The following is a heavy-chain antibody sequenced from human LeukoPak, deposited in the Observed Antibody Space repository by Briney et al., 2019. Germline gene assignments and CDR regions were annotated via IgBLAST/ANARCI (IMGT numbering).Heavy chain of an antibody. CDR3: ARKNVAGTDYYYGMDV. J-gene: IGHJ6*02. Sequence: GGSLRLSCAASGFTFSSYSMNWVRQAPGKGLEWVSYISSSSSTIYYADSVKGRFTISRDNAKNSLYLQMNSLRAEDTAVYYCARKNVAGTDYYYGMDVWGQGTTVTVSS. CDR1: GFTFSSYS. V-gene: IGHV3-48*01. CDR2: ISSSSSTI. D-gene: IGHD6-19*01.